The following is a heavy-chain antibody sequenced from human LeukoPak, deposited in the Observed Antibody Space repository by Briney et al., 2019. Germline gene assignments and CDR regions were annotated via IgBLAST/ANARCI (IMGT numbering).Heavy chain of an antibody. D-gene: IGHD3-22*01. Sequence: KPSETLSLTCAVYGGSFSGYYWNWIRQPPGKGLEWIGYIYHSGSTNYNPSLKSRATISVDTSKNQFSLKLSYVTAADTAVYYCARDEDNSGRYYYYMDVWGKGTTVTVSS. V-gene: IGHV4-59*01. J-gene: IGHJ6*03. CDR2: IYHSGST. CDR1: GGSFSGYY. CDR3: ARDEDNSGRYYYYMDV.